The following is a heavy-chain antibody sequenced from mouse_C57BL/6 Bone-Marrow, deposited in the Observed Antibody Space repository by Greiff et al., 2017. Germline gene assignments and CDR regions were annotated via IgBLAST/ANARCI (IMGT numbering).Heavy chain of an antibody. J-gene: IGHJ3*01. CDR3: ARGLRSFAY. D-gene: IGHD1-1*01. CDR1: GYAFSSYC. CDR2: IYPGGGDT. V-gene: IGHV1-80*01. Sequence: QVQLQQSGAELVKPGASVKISCKASGYAFSSYCMNWVKQRPGKGLAWIGQIYPGGGDTNYIGKFKGKATLTADKSTRTAYMQLSRLTSEDSAVYFCARGLRSFAYWGQGTLVTVSA.